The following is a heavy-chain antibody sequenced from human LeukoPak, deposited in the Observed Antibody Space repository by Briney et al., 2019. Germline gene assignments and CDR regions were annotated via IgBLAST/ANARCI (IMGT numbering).Heavy chain of an antibody. J-gene: IGHJ3*02. CDR2: ISYDGSNK. V-gene: IGHV3-30*03. CDR3: ARDGSSGYSGLGAFDI. Sequence: GRSLRLSCAASGFTFSSYGMHWVRQAPGKGLEWVAVISYDGSNKYYADSVKGRFTISRDNSKNTLYLQMNSLRAEDTAVYYCARDGSSGYSGLGAFDIWGQGTMVTVSS. CDR1: GFTFSSYG. D-gene: IGHD3-22*01.